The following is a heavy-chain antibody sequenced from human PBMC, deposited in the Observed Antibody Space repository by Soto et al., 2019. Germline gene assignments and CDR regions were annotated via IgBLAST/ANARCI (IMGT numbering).Heavy chain of an antibody. CDR3: ARSIVVVVAAYDY. Sequence: EVQLVESGGGLVQLGGSLRLSCAASGFTFSSYSMNWVRQAPGKGLEWVSYISSSSSTIYYADSVKGRFTISRDNAKNSLYLQMNSLRAEDTAVYYCARSIVVVVAAYDYWGQGTLVTVSS. D-gene: IGHD2-15*01. V-gene: IGHV3-48*01. CDR1: GFTFSSYS. CDR2: ISSSSSTI. J-gene: IGHJ4*02.